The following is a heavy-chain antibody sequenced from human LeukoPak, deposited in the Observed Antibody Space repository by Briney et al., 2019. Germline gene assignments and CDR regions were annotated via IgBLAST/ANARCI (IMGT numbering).Heavy chain of an antibody. J-gene: IGHJ4*02. CDR3: TSPLKYSSGWYCFDY. CDR2: IRSKANSYAT. V-gene: IGHV3-73*01. D-gene: IGHD6-19*01. Sequence: PGGSLRLSCAASGFTFSGSAMHWVRQASGKGLEWVGRIRSKANSYATAYAASVKGRFTISRDDSKNTAYLQMNSLKTEDTAVYYCTSPLKYSSGWYCFDYWGQGTLVTVSS. CDR1: GFTFSGSA.